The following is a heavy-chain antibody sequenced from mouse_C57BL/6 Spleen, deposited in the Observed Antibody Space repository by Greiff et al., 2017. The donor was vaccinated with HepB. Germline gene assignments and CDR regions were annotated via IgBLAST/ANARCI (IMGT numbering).Heavy chain of an antibody. Sequence: QVQLQQPGAELVKPGASVKLSCKASGYTFTSYLMHWVKQRPGQGLEWIGMIHPNSGSTNYNEKFKGKATLTVDKSSSTAYMQLSSLTSEDSAVYYCARGGYGSSSDYFAYWGQGTTLTVSS. CDR2: IHPNSGST. CDR3: ARGGYGSSSDYFAY. D-gene: IGHD1-1*01. V-gene: IGHV1-64*01. J-gene: IGHJ2*01. CDR1: GYTFTSYL.